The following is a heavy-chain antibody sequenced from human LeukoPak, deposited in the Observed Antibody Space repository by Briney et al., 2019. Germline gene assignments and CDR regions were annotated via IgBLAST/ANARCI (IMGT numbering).Heavy chain of an antibody. V-gene: IGHV1-24*01. Sequence: ASVKVSCKVSGYTLTELSMHWVRQAPGKGPEWMGGFDPEDGETIYAQKFQGRVTMTEDTSTDTAYMELSSLRSEDTAVYYCASPSSSSSYYYYYMDVWGKGTTVTVSS. D-gene: IGHD6-6*01. CDR2: FDPEDGET. J-gene: IGHJ6*03. CDR3: ASPSSSSSYYYYYMDV. CDR1: GYTLTELS.